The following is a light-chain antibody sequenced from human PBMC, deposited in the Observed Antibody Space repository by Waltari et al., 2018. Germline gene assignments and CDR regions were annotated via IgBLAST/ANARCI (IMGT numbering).Light chain of an antibody. V-gene: IGKV3-20*01. CDR3: QQYDGSAVT. CDR1: QSVSSIS. CDR2: GTS. J-gene: IGKJ4*01. Sequence: IVLTQSPDTLSLSPGERAPLSCRASQSVSSISLACYQQKPGQAPRLLIYGTSSRDTGFPDRFSGSGSGTYFTLTISRLEPEDFAVYHCQQYDGSAVTFGGGTKVEIK.